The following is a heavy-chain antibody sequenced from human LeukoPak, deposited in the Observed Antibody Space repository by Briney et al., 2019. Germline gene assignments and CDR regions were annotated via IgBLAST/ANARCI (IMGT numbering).Heavy chain of an antibody. V-gene: IGHV4-34*01. CDR1: GGSFSGYY. J-gene: IGHJ4*02. CDR3: AAPSRYCTNGVCYAY. D-gene: IGHD2-8*01. Sequence: SETLSLTCAVYGGSFSGYYWSWIRQPPGKGLEWIGEINHSGSTNYNPSLKSRVTISVDTSKNQFSLKLSSVTAADTAVYYWAAPSRYCTNGVCYAYWGQGTLVTVSS. CDR2: INHSGST.